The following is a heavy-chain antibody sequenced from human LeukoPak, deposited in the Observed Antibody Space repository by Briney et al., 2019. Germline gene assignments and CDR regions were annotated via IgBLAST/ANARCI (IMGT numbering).Heavy chain of an antibody. V-gene: IGHV3-30*14. Sequence: GGSLRLSCAASGFTFSSYAMHWVRQAPGKGLEWVAVISYDGSNTFYTDSVKGRFTISRDNSKNTLYLQMNSLRAEDTAVYYCARGGSRYYFDYWGQGTLVTVSS. D-gene: IGHD2-15*01. CDR2: ISYDGSNT. J-gene: IGHJ4*02. CDR3: ARGGSRYYFDY. CDR1: GFTFSSYA.